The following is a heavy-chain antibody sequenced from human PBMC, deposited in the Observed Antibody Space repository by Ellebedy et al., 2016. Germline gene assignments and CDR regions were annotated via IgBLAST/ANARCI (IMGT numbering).Heavy chain of an antibody. J-gene: IGHJ4*02. CDR1: GGSFSGYY. V-gene: IGHV4-34*01. D-gene: IGHD2-15*01. Sequence: SETLSLXXAVYGGSFSGYYWSWIRQPPGKGLEWIGEINHSGSTNYNPSLKSRVTISVDTSKNQFSLKLSSVTAADTAVYYCARTHVTLVEAATGSYFDYWGQGTLVTVSS. CDR2: INHSGST. CDR3: ARTHVTLVEAATGSYFDY.